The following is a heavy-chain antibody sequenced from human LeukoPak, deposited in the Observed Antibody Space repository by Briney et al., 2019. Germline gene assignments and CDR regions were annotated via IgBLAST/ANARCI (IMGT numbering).Heavy chain of an antibody. V-gene: IGHV3-30*04. CDR3: ASEIIFGSFDY. CDR1: GFTFSSYA. D-gene: IGHD3-3*01. CDR2: ISYDGSNK. Sequence: GGSLRLSCAASGFTFSSYAMHWVRQAPGKGLEWVAVISYDGSNKYYADSVKGRFTISRDNPKNTLYLQMNSLRAEDTAVYYCASEIIFGSFDYWGQGTLVTVSS. J-gene: IGHJ4*02.